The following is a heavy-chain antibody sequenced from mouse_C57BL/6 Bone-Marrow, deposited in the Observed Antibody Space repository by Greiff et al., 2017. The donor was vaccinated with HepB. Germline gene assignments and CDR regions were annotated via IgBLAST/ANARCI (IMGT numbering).Heavy chain of an antibody. D-gene: IGHD2-12*01. CDR3: ANLWLLYYYAMDY. CDR1: GYAFSSSW. Sequence: VQLQQSGPELVKPGASVKISCKASGYAFSSSWMNWVKQRPGKGLEWIGRIYPGDGDTNYNGKFKGKATLTADKSSSTAYMQLSSLTSEDSAVYFCANLWLLYYYAMDYWGQGTSVTVSS. CDR2: IYPGDGDT. J-gene: IGHJ4*01. V-gene: IGHV1-82*01.